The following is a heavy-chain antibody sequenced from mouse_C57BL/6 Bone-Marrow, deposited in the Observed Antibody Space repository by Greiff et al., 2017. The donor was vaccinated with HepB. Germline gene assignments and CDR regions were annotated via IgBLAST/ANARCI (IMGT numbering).Heavy chain of an antibody. CDR3: TRSRGY. CDR1: GYTFTDYE. V-gene: IGHV1-15*01. J-gene: IGHJ2*01. Sequence: QVQLKESGAELVRPGASVTLSCKASGYTFTDYEMHWVKQTPVHGLEWIGAIDPETGGTAYNQKFKGKAILTADKSSSTAYMELRSLPSEDSAVYYCTRSRGYWGQGTTLTVSS. CDR2: IDPETGGT.